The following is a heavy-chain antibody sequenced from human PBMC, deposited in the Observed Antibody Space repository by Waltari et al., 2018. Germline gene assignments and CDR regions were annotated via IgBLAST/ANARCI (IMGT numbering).Heavy chain of an antibody. Sequence: EVQLVASGGDLVQPGGSLRLSCVGSGFTVSSSWLHWVRQAPGEGLVWVARINSDGSTTDYADSVKGRFTISRDNAKNTLYLQINSLSVEDTAIYYCATAGYYRFDFWGQGTLVTVSS. V-gene: IGHV3-74*01. J-gene: IGHJ4*02. CDR3: ATAGYYRFDF. CDR2: INSDGSTT. D-gene: IGHD2-8*01. CDR1: GFTVSSSW.